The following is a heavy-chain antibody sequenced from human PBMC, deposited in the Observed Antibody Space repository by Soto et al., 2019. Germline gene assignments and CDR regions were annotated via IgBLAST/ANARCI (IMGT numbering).Heavy chain of an antibody. Sequence: GSLGLAGGSSKFSFSSYWMHCVVQVPGKGPAWVSRINHDGSKTEYADSVKGRFTISRDNTKNTLYLQMNSLRVEDTAMYYCVREPWGFSGTWYDYWGQGTLVTVSS. CDR2: INHDGSKT. CDR3: VREPWGFSGTWYDY. J-gene: IGHJ4*02. CDR1: KFSFSSYW. V-gene: IGHV3-74*01. D-gene: IGHD6-13*01.